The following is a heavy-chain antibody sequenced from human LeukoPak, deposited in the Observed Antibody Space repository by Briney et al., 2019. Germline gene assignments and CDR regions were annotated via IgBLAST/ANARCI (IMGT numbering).Heavy chain of an antibody. Sequence: GGSLRLSCEASGFTFSTYDMNWVRHAPGKGLKWISYISSGTIYYADSVKGRFTISRDNAKNSLYLQMNSLRAEDTAVYYCAREGSGSSPFDYWGQGTLVTVSS. CDR3: AREGSGSSPFDY. CDR1: GFTFSTYD. CDR2: ISSGTI. D-gene: IGHD1-26*01. V-gene: IGHV3-48*01. J-gene: IGHJ4*02.